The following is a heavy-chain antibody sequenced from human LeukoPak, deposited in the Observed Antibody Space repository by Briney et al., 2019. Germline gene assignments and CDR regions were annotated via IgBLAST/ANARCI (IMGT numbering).Heavy chain of an antibody. CDR3: AKGYCRSTSCYARFDP. V-gene: IGHV3-23*01. CDR2: ISGSGGST. D-gene: IGHD2-2*01. Sequence: PGGSLRLSCAASGFTFSSYAMSWVRHAPGKGLEWVSAISGSGGSTYYADSVKGRFTISRDNSKNTLYLQMNSLRAEDTAVYYCAKGYCRSTSCYARFDPWGQGTLVTVSS. J-gene: IGHJ5*02. CDR1: GFTFSSYA.